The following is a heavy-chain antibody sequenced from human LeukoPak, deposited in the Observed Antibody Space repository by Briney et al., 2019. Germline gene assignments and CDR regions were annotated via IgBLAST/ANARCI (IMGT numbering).Heavy chain of an antibody. V-gene: IGHV3-30*03. D-gene: IGHD5-12*01. CDR2: ISYDGSNK. J-gene: IGHJ6*02. Sequence: SGRSLRLSCAASGFTFSSYGMHWVRQAPGKGLEWVAVISYDGSNKYYADSVKGRFTISRDNSKNTLYLQMNSLRAEDTAVYYCASVATIGDYYGMDVWGQGTTVTVSS. CDR3: ASVATIGDYYGMDV. CDR1: GFTFSSYG.